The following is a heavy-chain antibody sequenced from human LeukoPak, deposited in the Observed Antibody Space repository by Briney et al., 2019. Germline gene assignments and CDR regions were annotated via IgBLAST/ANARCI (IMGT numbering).Heavy chain of an antibody. V-gene: IGHV3-74*01. CDR1: GFTLSSYW. CDR3: ARGPDPGGY. CDR2: INSVGSST. J-gene: IGHJ4*02. D-gene: IGHD3-10*01. Sequence: GGSLRLSCAASGFTLSSYWMHWVRQAPGKGLVWVSRINSVGSSTTYADSVKGRFTISRDNAKNTLYLQMSSLRAEDTAVYYCARGPDPGGYWGQGTLVTVSS.